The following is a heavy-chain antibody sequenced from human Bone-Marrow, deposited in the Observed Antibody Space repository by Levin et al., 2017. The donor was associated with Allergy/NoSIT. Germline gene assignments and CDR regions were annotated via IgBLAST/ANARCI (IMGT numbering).Heavy chain of an antibody. V-gene: IGHV3-21*01. CDR2: INEGSTYI. Sequence: GESLKISCAASGFTFRSHSMNWVRQAPGKGLQWVSSINEGSTYIYYAQSVRGRFTISRDNTKNSLFLHLSSLRAEDTAIYYCVRGPTGDRGKYDYWGQGTLVTVSS. J-gene: IGHJ4*02. D-gene: IGHD1-1*01. CDR3: VRGPTGDRGKYDY. CDR1: GFTFRSHS.